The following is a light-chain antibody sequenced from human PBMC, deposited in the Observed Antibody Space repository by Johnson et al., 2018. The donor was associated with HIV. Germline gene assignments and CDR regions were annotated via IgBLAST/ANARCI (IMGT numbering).Light chain of an antibody. CDR1: SSNIGNNY. J-gene: IGLJ1*01. CDR3: GTWDNSLSAYV. Sequence: QSVLTQPPSVSAAPGQKVTISCSGSSSNIGNNYVSWYQQLPGTAPKLLIYENNKRPSGIPDRFSGSKSGTSATLGITGLQTGYEADYYCGTWDNSLSAYVFGTGTKVTVL. CDR2: ENN. V-gene: IGLV1-51*02.